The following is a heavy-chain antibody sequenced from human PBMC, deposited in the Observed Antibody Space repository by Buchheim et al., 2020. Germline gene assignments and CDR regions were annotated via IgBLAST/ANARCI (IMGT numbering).Heavy chain of an antibody. CDR2: IKEDGSAT. CDR3: GTLSGGF. J-gene: IGHJ4*02. CDR1: GFTFGSYW. V-gene: IGHV3-7*03. D-gene: IGHD3-16*01. Sequence: EVQMVESGGGLVQPGGSLRLSCAASGFTFGSYWMHWVRQAPGKGLEWVANIKEDGSATQYVDSVKGRFTISRDNAKNSLYLQLNGLRAEYTAVYYCGTLSGGFWGQGTL.